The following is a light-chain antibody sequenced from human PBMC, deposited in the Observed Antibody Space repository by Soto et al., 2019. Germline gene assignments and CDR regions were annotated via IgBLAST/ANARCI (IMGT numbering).Light chain of an antibody. CDR1: QSINSSY. CDR2: GAS. Sequence: VLTQSPGTLSLSPGERATISCSASQSINSSYLAWYQHKPGQAPRLLFYGASSRATGIPHRFSGSASGTDFTLTISRLEPEDCGVYYCQQYGGSPPYTFGQGTRLEI. V-gene: IGKV3-20*01. CDR3: QQYGGSPPYT. J-gene: IGKJ2*01.